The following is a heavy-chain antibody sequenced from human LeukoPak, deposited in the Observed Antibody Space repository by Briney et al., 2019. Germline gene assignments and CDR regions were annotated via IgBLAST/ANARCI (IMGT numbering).Heavy chain of an antibody. CDR3: ARELRGYSGYDDRGYYYYYMDV. D-gene: IGHD5-12*01. CDR2: ISAYNGNT. Sequence: ASVKVSCKASGYTFTSYGISWVRQAPGQGLEWMGWISAYNGNTNYAQKLQGRVTMTRDTSISTAYMELSRLRSDDTAVYYCARELRGYSGYDDRGYYYYYMDVWGKGTTVTVSS. J-gene: IGHJ6*03. CDR1: GYTFTSYG. V-gene: IGHV1-18*01.